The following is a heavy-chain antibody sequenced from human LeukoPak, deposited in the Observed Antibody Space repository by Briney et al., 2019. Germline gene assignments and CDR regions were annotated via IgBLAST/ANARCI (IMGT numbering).Heavy chain of an antibody. J-gene: IGHJ6*03. Sequence: GGSLRLSCAASGFTFSSYAIHWVRQAPGKGLEWVAVISYDGSSKYYADSVKGRFTISRDSSKNTLYLQMNSLRAEDTAVYYCARGAGTTVYYIDVWGRGTTVTVSS. CDR2: ISYDGSSK. CDR3: ARGAGTTVYYIDV. D-gene: IGHD1-7*01. CDR1: GFTFSSYA. V-gene: IGHV3-30*04.